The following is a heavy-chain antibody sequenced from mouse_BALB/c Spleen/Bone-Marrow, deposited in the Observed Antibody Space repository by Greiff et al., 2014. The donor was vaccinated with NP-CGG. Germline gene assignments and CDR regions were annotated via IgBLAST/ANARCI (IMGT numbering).Heavy chain of an antibody. CDR3: ARRDYGPFYALDY. CDR1: GYTFTSFT. V-gene: IGHV1-4*01. D-gene: IGHD1-2*01. CDR2: INPSSGYT. Sequence: CGAELARPGASVKMSCKASGYTFTSFTIHWVKQRPGQGLEWIGYINPSSGYTNYNQNFKDKATLTADKSPSTAYMQLTSLTSEDSAVYYCARRDYGPFYALDYWGQGTSVTVSS. J-gene: IGHJ4*01.